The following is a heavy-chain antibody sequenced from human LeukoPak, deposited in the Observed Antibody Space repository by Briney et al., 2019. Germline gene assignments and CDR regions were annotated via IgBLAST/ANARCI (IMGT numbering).Heavy chain of an antibody. V-gene: IGHV3-23*01. J-gene: IGHJ4*02. CDR3: AKEQRIRHCSEGVCMEGYYFDY. Sequence: GGSLRLSCTRTRFNFNMFAMHRVRQAPGKGLEWASGLSRSVTTTNYADSVKGRFTISRDRSQHTMFLQLNSLRPEDTAVYYCAKEQRIRHCSEGVCMEGYYFDYWGQGTLVTVSS. CDR2: LSRSVTTT. D-gene: IGHD2-15*01. CDR1: RFNFNMFA.